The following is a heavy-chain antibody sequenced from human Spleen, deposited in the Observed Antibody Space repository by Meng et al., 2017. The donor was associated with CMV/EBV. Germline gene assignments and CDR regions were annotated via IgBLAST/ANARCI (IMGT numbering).Heavy chain of an antibody. J-gene: IGHJ5*02. CDR2: IYWNDDR. V-gene: IGHV2-5*01. CDR1: EFSLSSSGVG. D-gene: IGHD5-24*01. CDR3: ARRRSPRDLDWFDP. Sequence: SGPTLVKPTQTLTLTCTFSEFSLSSSGVGVGWFRQPPGRALEWLALIYWNDDRHFNPSLKSRLTITKDTSKNQVVLTMTNLAPVDTATYYCARRRSPRDLDWFDPWGQGTLVTVSS.